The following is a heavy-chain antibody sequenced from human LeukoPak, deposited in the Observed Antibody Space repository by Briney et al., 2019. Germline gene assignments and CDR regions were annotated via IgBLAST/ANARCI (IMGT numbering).Heavy chain of an antibody. J-gene: IGHJ5*02. CDR3: ARDRIDYDFWSGYAYNWLDP. D-gene: IGHD3-3*01. CDR2: IYTSGST. V-gene: IGHV4-61*02. Sequence: SQTLSLTCTVSGGSISSGSYYWSWIRQPAGKGLEWIGRIYTSGSTNYNPSLKSRVTISVDTSKNQFSLKLSSVTAADTAVYYCARDRIDYDFWSGYAYNWLDPWGQGTLVTVSS. CDR1: GGSISSGSYY.